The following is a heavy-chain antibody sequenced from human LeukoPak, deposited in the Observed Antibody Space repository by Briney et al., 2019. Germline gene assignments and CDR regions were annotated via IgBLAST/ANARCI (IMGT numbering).Heavy chain of an antibody. J-gene: IGHJ4*02. CDR2: ITGRADYT. V-gene: IGHV3-23*01. Sequence: GGSLRLSCAASGFTFSNYVMTWVRQAPGKGLEWVSSITGRADYTYYADSVKGRFTISRDSSKNTLYLQMNSLRAEDTAIYYCARRPTGGVDYWGQGTLVTVSS. CDR1: GFTFSNYV. D-gene: IGHD2-8*02. CDR3: ARRPTGGVDY.